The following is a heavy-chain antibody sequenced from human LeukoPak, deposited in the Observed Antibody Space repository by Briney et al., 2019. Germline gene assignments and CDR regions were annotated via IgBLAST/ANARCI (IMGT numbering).Heavy chain of an antibody. D-gene: IGHD4-17*01. V-gene: IGHV3-30*04. CDR1: GFTFSSYA. Sequence: GRSLRLSCAASGFTFSSYAMHWVRQAPGKGLEWVAVISYDGSNKYYADSVKGRFTISRHNSKNTLYLQMNSLRAEDTAVYYCERASVTTGDYFDYWGQGTLVTVSS. CDR3: ERASVTTGDYFDY. CDR2: ISYDGSNK. J-gene: IGHJ4*02.